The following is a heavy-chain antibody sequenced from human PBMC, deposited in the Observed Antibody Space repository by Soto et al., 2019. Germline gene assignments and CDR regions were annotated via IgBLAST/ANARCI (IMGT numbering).Heavy chain of an antibody. D-gene: IGHD6-19*01. V-gene: IGHV1-46*01. J-gene: IGHJ4*02. Sequence: ASVKVSCKASGYTFTSYYMHWVRQAPGQGLEWMGIINPSGGSTSYAQKLQGRVTMTRDTSTSTVYMELSSLRSEDTAVYYCARSIPVLIYSSGWYGLDYWGQGTLVTVSS. CDR2: INPSGGST. CDR3: ARSIPVLIYSSGWYGLDY. CDR1: GYTFTSYY.